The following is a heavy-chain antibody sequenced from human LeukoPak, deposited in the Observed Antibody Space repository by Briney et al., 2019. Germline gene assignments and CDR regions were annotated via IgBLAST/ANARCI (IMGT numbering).Heavy chain of an antibody. J-gene: IGHJ4*02. CDR1: GVTFSTYC. Sequence: PGGSLRLSCSASGVTFSTYCMSWVRQPPGKGLEWIGHMFHSGRTFYSPSLVSRVTISVDMSRNHFSLKLNSVTAADTTVYYCATCPLIRGAITFFDYWGQGTLVTVSS. D-gene: IGHD3-10*01. V-gene: IGHV4-34*12. CDR2: MFHSGRT. CDR3: ATCPLIRGAITFFDY.